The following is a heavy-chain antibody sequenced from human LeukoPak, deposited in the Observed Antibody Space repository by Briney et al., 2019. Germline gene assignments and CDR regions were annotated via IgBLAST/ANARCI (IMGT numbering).Heavy chain of an antibody. Sequence: SETLSLTCTVSGGSISSGGYYWSWIRQHPGKGLEWIGYIYYSGSTNYNPSLRSRVTISVDTSKNQFSLKLTSVTAADTAVYYCARHGGYYFDYWGQGTLVTVSS. J-gene: IGHJ4*02. V-gene: IGHV4-61*08. D-gene: IGHD3-16*01. CDR1: GGSISSGGYY. CDR3: ARHGGYYFDY. CDR2: IYYSGST.